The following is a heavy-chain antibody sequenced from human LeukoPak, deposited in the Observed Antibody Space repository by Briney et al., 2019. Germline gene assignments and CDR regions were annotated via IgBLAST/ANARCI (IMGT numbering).Heavy chain of an antibody. Sequence: GRSLRLSCAASGLTFSSYGMHWVRQAPGKGLEWVAVISYDGSNKYYADSVKGRFTISRDNSKNTLYLQMNSLRAEDTAVYYCAKSPTYYYDSSGYFTFDYWGQGTLVTVSS. CDR3: AKSPTYYYDSSGYFTFDY. V-gene: IGHV3-30*18. CDR1: GLTFSSYG. D-gene: IGHD3-22*01. CDR2: ISYDGSNK. J-gene: IGHJ4*02.